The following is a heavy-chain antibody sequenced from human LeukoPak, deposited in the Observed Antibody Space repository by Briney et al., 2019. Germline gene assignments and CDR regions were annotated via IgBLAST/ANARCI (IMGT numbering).Heavy chain of an antibody. J-gene: IGHJ5*02. CDR3: ARDRLVVVRNWFDP. CDR1: GFTFSSYG. D-gene: IGHD3-22*01. Sequence: GGSLRLSCAASGFTFSSYGMHWVRQAPGKGLEWVAVIWYDGSNKYYADSVKGRFTISRDNSKNTLYLRMNSLRAEDTAVYYCARDRLVVVRNWFDPWGQGTLVTVSS. CDR2: IWYDGSNK. V-gene: IGHV3-33*01.